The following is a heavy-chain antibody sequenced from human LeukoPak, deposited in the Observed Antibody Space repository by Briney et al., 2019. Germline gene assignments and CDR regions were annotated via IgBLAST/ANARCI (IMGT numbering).Heavy chain of an antibody. CDR2: ISRSGSTK. J-gene: IGHJ6*03. CDR3: ARVLRYCSGGNCYSGGLGYMDV. D-gene: IGHD2-15*01. CDR1: GFTFSDFS. Sequence: GGSLRLSCSASGFTFSDFSMNWVRQAPGKGLEGVSSISRSGSTKYYADSVKGRFTISRDNAKNSLFLQMNSLRAEDTAVYYCARVLRYCSGGNCYSGGLGYMDVWGKGTTVTISS. V-gene: IGHV3-48*04.